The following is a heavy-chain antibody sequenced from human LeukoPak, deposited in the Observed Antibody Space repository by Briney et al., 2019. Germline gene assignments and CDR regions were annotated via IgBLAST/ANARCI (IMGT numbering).Heavy chain of an antibody. Sequence: GGSLRLSCAASGLTFSEYYMSWIRQAPGKGLEWVSYISGSGSTIYYAASVKGRFTISRDNAKKSLYLQMNSLRAEDTAVYYCAKDSPTSAMVDFDSWGQGTLVTVSS. J-gene: IGHJ4*02. CDR2: ISGSGSTI. D-gene: IGHD2/OR15-2a*01. V-gene: IGHV3-11*01. CDR3: AKDSPTSAMVDFDS. CDR1: GLTFSEYY.